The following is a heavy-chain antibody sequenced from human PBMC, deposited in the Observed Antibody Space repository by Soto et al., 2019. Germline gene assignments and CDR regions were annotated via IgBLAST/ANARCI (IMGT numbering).Heavy chain of an antibody. CDR3: AGHCSSTSCHWGIFDY. V-gene: IGHV4-59*08. CDR1: GGSISSYY. Sequence: PSETLSLTCTVSGGSISSYYWSWIRQPPGKGLEWIGYIYYSGSTNYNPSLKSRVTISVDTSKNQFSLKLSSVTAADTAVYYCAGHCSSTSCHWGIFDYWGHGTLVTVSS. D-gene: IGHD2-2*01. J-gene: IGHJ4*01. CDR2: IYYSGST.